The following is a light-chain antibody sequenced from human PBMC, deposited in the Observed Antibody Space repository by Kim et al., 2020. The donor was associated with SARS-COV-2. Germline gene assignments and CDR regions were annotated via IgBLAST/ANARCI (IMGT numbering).Light chain of an antibody. CDR3: QQSYGSPRT. CDR2: AAS. V-gene: IGKV1-39*01. Sequence: SASVGDRVIITCRASQSISTYLNWFQQKPGKAPKLLIYAASSLQSGVPSRFSGSGSGTDFTLTITSLQPEDFATYYCQQSYGSPRTFGQGTKLEI. J-gene: IGKJ2*01. CDR1: QSISTY.